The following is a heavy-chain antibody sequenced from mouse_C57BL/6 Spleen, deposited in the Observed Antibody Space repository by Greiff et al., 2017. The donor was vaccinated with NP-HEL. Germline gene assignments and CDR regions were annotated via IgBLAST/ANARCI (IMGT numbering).Heavy chain of an antibody. V-gene: IGHV8-12*01. Sequence: QVPLKESGPGILQSSQTLSLTCSFSGFSLSTSGMGVSWIRQPSGKGLEWLAHIYWDDDKRYNPSLKSRLTISKDTSRNQVFLKITRVDTADTATFYCARSPLLSYFDYWGQGTTLTVSS. D-gene: IGHD1-1*01. CDR1: GFSLSTSGMG. J-gene: IGHJ2*01. CDR2: IYWDDDK. CDR3: ARSPLLSYFDY.